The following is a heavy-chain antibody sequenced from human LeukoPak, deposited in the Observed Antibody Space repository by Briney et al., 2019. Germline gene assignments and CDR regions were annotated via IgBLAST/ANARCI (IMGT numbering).Heavy chain of an antibody. CDR3: ARARNDYDSNGFSVLDY. V-gene: IGHV3-33*01. D-gene: IGHD3-22*01. J-gene: IGHJ4*02. CDR2: IWYDGSNI. CDR1: GISFSSHG. Sequence: QPGGSLRLSCAASGISFSSHGMHWVRQAPGKGLEWVAVIWYDGSNIYHADSVKGRFTISRDNSKNTLYLQMNSLRAEDTALYYCARARNDYDSNGFSVLDYWGQGTLVTVSS.